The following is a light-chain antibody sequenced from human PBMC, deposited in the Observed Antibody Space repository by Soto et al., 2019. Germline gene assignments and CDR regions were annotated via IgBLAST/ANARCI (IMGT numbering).Light chain of an antibody. Sequence: EIVLTQSPATLPLSPGERATLSCXASQSVSSYLAWYQQKPGQAPRLLIYGASSRATGIPDRFSGSGSGTDFTLTISSLEPEDFAVYYCQQYGGSPRTFGQGTKVDIK. CDR2: GAS. CDR1: QSVSSY. J-gene: IGKJ1*01. V-gene: IGKV3-20*01. CDR3: QQYGGSPRT.